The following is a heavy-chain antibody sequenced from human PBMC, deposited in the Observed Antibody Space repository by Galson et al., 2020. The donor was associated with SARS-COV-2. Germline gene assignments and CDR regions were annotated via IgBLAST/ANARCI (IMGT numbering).Heavy chain of an antibody. Sequence: GGSLRLSCAASGFTFSSYSMNWVRQAPGKGLEWVSSISSSSSYIYYADSVKGRFTISRDNAKNSLYLQMNSLRAEDTAVYYCASGEGYYYYGMDVWGQGTTVTVSS. CDR1: GFTFSSYS. V-gene: IGHV3-21*01. CDR2: ISSSSSYI. J-gene: IGHJ6*02. CDR3: ASGEGYYYYGMDV.